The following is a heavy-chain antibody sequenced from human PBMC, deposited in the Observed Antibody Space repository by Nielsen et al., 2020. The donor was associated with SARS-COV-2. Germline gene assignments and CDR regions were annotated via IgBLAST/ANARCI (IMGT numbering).Heavy chain of an antibody. CDR1: GASITSSY. CDR2: IWHTGAT. D-gene: IGHD1-1*01. V-gene: IGHV4-59*13. Sequence: SETLSLTCAVSGASITSSYWSWIRQPPGKGLEWIGYIWHTGATNYNPSLKSRVTISVDTSKNDFSLKLTSVTAADTAVYYCARAELIPYKWFDPWGQVTLVAVSS. J-gene: IGHJ5*02. CDR3: ARAELIPYKWFDP.